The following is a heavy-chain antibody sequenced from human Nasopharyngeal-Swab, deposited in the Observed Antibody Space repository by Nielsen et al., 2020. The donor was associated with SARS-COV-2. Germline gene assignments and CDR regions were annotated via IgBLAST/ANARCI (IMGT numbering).Heavy chain of an antibody. D-gene: IGHD2-15*01. CDR1: GFNFRHYA. V-gene: IGHV3-23*03. CDR2: IGTGGGRA. Sequence: GESLKISCTASGFNFRHYAMSWVRLAPGKGLEWVSGIGTGGGRADYVDSVKGRFTISRDNSKNTLYLQLNSLRVEDTAVYYCARNDNGLVIWYYYYMDVWGKGTTVTVTS. J-gene: IGHJ6*03. CDR3: ARNDNGLVIWYYYYMDV.